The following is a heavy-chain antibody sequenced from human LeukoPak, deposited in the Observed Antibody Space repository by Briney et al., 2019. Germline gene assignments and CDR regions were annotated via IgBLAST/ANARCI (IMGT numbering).Heavy chain of an antibody. V-gene: IGHV4-34*01. CDR2: INHSGST. J-gene: IGHJ5*02. Sequence: SETLSLTCAVYGGSFSGYYWSWFRQPPGKGLEWIGEINHSGSTNYNPSLKSRVTISVDTSKNQFSLKLSSVTAADTAVYYCATENGQAWFDPWGQGTLVTVSS. D-gene: IGHD1-1*01. CDR3: ATENGQAWFDP. CDR1: GGSFSGYY.